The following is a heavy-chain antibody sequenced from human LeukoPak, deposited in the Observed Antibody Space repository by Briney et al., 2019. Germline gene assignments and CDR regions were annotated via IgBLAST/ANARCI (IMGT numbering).Heavy chain of an antibody. CDR1: GYTLTELS. J-gene: IGHJ5*02. Sequence: SVKVSCKVSGYTLTELSMHWVRQAPGKGLEWMGGIIPIFGTANYAQKFQGRVTITTDESTSTAYMELSSLRSEDTAVYYCARGNIVVVPAAITNGFDPWGQGTLVTVSS. CDR3: ARGNIVVVPAAITNGFDP. V-gene: IGHV1-69*05. CDR2: IIPIFGTA. D-gene: IGHD2-2*02.